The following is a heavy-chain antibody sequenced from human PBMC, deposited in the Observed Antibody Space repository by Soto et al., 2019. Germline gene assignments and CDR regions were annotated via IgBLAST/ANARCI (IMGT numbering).Heavy chain of an antibody. CDR3: AKRYSSGSGCFYY. D-gene: IGHD6-19*01. CDR2: ISNSGNTT. J-gene: IGHJ4*02. Sequence: EVQLLESGGGLVQPGGSLRLSCAASGFTFSTFAMSWVRQAPGKGLEWVSGISNSGNTTYYADSVRGRFAISRDNSRNTLYLQMNSLRAEDTAVYYCAKRYSSGSGCFYYWCQVALVTVSS. CDR1: GFTFSTFA. V-gene: IGHV3-23*01.